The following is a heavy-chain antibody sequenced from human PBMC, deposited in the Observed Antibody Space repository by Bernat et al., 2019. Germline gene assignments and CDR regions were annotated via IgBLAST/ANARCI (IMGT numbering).Heavy chain of an antibody. J-gene: IGHJ4*02. Sequence: QVQLQESGPGLVKPSGTLSLTCTVSGGSISSYYWSWIRQPPGKGLEWIGYIYYSGSTNYNPSLKSRVTISVDTSKNQFSLKLSSVTAADTAVYYCARDSSGYGVDYWGQGTLVTVSS. CDR1: GGSISSYY. CDR2: IYYSGST. V-gene: IGHV4-59*01. CDR3: ARDSSGYGVDY. D-gene: IGHD4-17*01.